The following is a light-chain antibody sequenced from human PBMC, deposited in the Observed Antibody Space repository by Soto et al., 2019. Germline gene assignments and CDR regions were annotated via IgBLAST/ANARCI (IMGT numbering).Light chain of an antibody. Sequence: DIQMTQSPSSLSASVGDRVTITCRASQPVTNYLSWYQQKPGKAPTLRIYAASRMQSGVPSRFSAGRSGTEFTLSINSLLPEHFATSYCQQSYSTTWTFGQGTKVDIK. V-gene: IGKV1-39*01. J-gene: IGKJ1*01. CDR2: AAS. CDR1: QPVTNY. CDR3: QQSYSTTWT.